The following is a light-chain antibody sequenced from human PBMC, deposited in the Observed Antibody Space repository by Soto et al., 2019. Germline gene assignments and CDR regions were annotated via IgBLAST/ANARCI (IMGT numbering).Light chain of an antibody. CDR2: GAS. Sequence: EIVLTQSPGTLSLSPGERATLSCRASQSVSSSYLAWYHQKPGQAPRLLIYGASSRATGIPDRFSGSGSGTDFTLTISRLEPEDFAVYYCQQSGGTFGQGTKVEIK. J-gene: IGKJ1*01. V-gene: IGKV3-20*01. CDR1: QSVSSSY. CDR3: QQSGGT.